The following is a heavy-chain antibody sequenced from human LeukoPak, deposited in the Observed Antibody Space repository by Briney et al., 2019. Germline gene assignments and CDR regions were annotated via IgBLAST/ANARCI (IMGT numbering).Heavy chain of an antibody. CDR1: GFTFSAYA. D-gene: IGHD4-17*01. J-gene: IGHJ6*02. V-gene: IGHV3-15*01. CDR3: TTTTVTMDGLDV. Sequence: GGSLRLSCEASGFTFSAYAMTWVRQAPGKGLEWVGRIKSKTDGGTTDYAAPMKGRFVISRDDSKNTLYVQMNSLNTEDTAVYYCTTTTVTMDGLDVWGQGTTVTVSS. CDR2: IKSKTDGGTT.